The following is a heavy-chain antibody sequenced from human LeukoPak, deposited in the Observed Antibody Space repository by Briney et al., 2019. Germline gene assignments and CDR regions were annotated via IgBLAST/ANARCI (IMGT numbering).Heavy chain of an antibody. D-gene: IGHD3-10*01. CDR2: MNPNSGNT. V-gene: IGHV1-8*02. CDR3: ARGFRVVRGVIRDY. Sequence: ASVKVSCKASGGTFSSYAISWVRQAPGQGLEWMGWMNPNSGNTGYAQKFQGRVTMTRNTSISTAYMELSSLRSEDTAVYYCARGFRVVRGVIRDYWGQGTLVTVSS. J-gene: IGHJ4*02. CDR1: GGTFSSYA.